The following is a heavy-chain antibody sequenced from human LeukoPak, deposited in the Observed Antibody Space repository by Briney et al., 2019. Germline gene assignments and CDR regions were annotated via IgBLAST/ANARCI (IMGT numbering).Heavy chain of an antibody. CDR1: GYSFTSYW. J-gene: IGHJ5*02. D-gene: IGHD3-22*01. CDR2: IDPSDSYT. V-gene: IGHV5-10-1*01. CDR3: ARLNVPYYYDSSGYQP. Sequence: GESLRISCKGSGYSFTSYWISGVRQMPGKGLEWMGRIDPSDSYTNYSPSFQGHVTISADKSISTAYLQWSSLKASDTAMYYCARLNVPYYYDSSGYQPWGQGTLVTVSS.